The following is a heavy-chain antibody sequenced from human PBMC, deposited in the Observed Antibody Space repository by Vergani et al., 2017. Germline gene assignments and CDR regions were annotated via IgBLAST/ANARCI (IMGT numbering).Heavy chain of an antibody. CDR3: TTDPRYCGDGSCYWLRDHHYYGMDP. CDR2: IKSTFDRGTT. D-gene: IGHD2-21*01. V-gene: IGHV3-15*07. CDR1: GFSFRNAW. J-gene: IGHJ5*02. Sequence: EVQLVESGGGIVKPGGSLRLSCVASGFSFRNAWMNWVRRTPGKGLEWVGRIKSTFDRGTTDYAAAVKGRFTISRDDSKNTLFLQMNGLKTEDIGVYYCTTDPRYCGDGSCYWLRDHHYYGMDPWGQGTLVTVSS.